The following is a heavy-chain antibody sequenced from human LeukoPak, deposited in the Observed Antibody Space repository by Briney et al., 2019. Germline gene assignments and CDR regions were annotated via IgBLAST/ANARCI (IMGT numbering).Heavy chain of an antibody. CDR2: ISGDGGDT. J-gene: IGHJ4*02. D-gene: IGHD3-3*01. CDR1: GFPFGDHA. V-gene: IGHV3-43*02. CDR3: AKDEWFIYRADFILDY. Sequence: GGSLRLSCAASGFPFGDHAMHWVRQAPGKGLEWVSLISGDGGDTYYADSVKGRFTISRDNSKNSLYLQMNSLRAEDSALYYCAKDEWFIYRADFILDYRGQGTLVTVSS.